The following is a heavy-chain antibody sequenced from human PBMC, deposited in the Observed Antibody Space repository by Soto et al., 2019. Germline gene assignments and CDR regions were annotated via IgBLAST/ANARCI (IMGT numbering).Heavy chain of an antibody. CDR3: ARDQEDIVVVPAAGGYYYYYGMDV. Sequence: SQTLSLTCAISGDSVSSNSAAWNWIRQSPSRGPEWLGRTYYRSKWYNDYAVSVKSRITINPDTSKNQFSLQLNSVTPEDTAVYYCARDQEDIVVVPAAGGYYYYYGMDVWGQGTTVTVSS. V-gene: IGHV6-1*01. CDR1: GDSVSSNSAA. D-gene: IGHD2-2*01. J-gene: IGHJ6*02. CDR2: TYYRSKWYN.